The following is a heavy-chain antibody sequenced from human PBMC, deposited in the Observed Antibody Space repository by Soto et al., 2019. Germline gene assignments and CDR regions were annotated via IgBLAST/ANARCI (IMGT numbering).Heavy chain of an antibody. CDR1: GGSISSYY. CDR2: VYYSGST. V-gene: IGHV4-59*12. CDR3: ARNRVVFDY. D-gene: IGHD3-3*01. J-gene: IGHJ4*02. Sequence: PSETLSLICTVSGGSISSYYWSWIRQPPGKGLEWIGYVYYSGSTNYNPSLKSRVTISVDTSKNQFSLKLSSVTAADTAVYYCARNRVVFDYWGQGTLVTVSS.